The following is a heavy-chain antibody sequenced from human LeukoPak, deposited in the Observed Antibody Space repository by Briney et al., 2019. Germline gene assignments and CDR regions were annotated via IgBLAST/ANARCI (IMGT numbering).Heavy chain of an antibody. CDR3: ARNYYDSSGYYRDDAFDI. J-gene: IGHJ3*02. CDR2: IYYSGST. D-gene: IGHD3-22*01. Sequence: SETLSLTCTVSGGSISSSSYYWGWIRQHPGKGLEWIGYIYYSGSTYYNPSLKSRVTISVDTSKNQFSLKLSSVTAPDTAVYYCARNYYDSSGYYRDDAFDIWGQGTMVTVSS. CDR1: GGSISSSSYY. V-gene: IGHV4-31*03.